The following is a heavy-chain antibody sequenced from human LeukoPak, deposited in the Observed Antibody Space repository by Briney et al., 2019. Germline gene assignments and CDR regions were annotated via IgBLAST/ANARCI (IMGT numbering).Heavy chain of an antibody. V-gene: IGHV4-34*12. CDR2: VLHTGST. Sequence: SETLSLTCAVHGYSLTNHYWIWIRQPPGKGLEWIAEVLHTGSTNYNPSFKSRVTISVDTSKNQFFLNLTSVTAADTAVYYWARGPAAVHPWGQGILVTVSS. J-gene: IGHJ5*02. CDR3: ARGPAAVHP. D-gene: IGHD6-13*01. CDR1: GYSLTNHY.